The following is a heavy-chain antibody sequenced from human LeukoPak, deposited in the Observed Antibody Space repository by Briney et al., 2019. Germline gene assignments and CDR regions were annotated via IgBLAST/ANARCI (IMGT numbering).Heavy chain of an antibody. J-gene: IGHJ4*02. Sequence: GGSLRLSCAASGFTFSSYGMHWVRQAPGKGLEWVAVISYDGSNKYYADSVKGRFTISRDNSKNTLYLQMNSLRAEDTAVYYCAKVPYDSNGPFDYWGQGTLVTVSS. CDR3: AKVPYDSNGPFDY. V-gene: IGHV3-30*18. CDR2: ISYDGSNK. D-gene: IGHD3-22*01. CDR1: GFTFSSYG.